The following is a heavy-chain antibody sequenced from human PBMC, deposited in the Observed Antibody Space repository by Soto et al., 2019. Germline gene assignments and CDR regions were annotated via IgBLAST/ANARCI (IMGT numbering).Heavy chain of an antibody. V-gene: IGHV3-48*01. CDR3: ARVTSYSSGWRTTRDYYYYGMDV. CDR1: GFTFRNYG. Sequence: GGSLRLSCAASGFTFRNYGMNWVRQAPGKGLEWVSYIGIGSSTKYYADSVKGLFTISRDNAKNSLYLQMNSLRAEDTAVYYCARVTSYSSGWRTTRDYYYYGMDVWGQGTTVTVSS. J-gene: IGHJ6*02. D-gene: IGHD6-19*01. CDR2: IGIGSSTK.